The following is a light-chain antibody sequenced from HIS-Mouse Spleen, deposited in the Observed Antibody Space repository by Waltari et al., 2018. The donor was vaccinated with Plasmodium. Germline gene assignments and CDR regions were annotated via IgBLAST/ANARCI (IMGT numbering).Light chain of an antibody. CDR3: QAWDSSTVV. V-gene: IGLV3-1*01. CDR1: TLGDNY. Sequence: SYELTQPPSVSVSPGQTASITRPGDTLGDNYACWYQQKPGQSPVLVIYKDSKRPSGIPERFSGSNSGNTATLTISGTQAMDEADYYCQAWDSSTVVFGGGTKLTVL. J-gene: IGLJ2*01. CDR2: KDS.